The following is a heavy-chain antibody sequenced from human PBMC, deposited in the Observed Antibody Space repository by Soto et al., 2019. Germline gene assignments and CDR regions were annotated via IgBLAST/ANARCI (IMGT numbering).Heavy chain of an antibody. D-gene: IGHD2-15*01. Sequence: EVQLVESGGGLVKPGGSLRLSCVASGFPFRTYTINWVRQAPGKGLELVSGIRGFSPYTFYAESVKGRFTISRDNAKNSLYLQMNSLGVEDTAVYYCARDRGYDAHDYYYNAMDVWGQGTTVTVSS. CDR2: IRGFSPYT. J-gene: IGHJ6*02. V-gene: IGHV3-21*01. CDR3: ARDRGYDAHDYYYNAMDV. CDR1: GFPFRTYT.